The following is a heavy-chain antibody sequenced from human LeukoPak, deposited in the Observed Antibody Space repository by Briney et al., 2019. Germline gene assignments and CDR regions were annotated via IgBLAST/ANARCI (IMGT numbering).Heavy chain of an antibody. CDR2: IYHSGST. CDR1: GGSISSSNW. D-gene: IGHD4-17*01. J-gene: IGHJ4*02. V-gene: IGHV4-4*02. Sequence: SETLSLTCAVSGGSISSSNWWSWVRQPPGKGLEWIGEIYHSGSTNYNPSLKSRVTISVDKSKNQFSLKLSSVTAADTAVYYCARFTVTRIGGVSYYFDYWGQGTLVTVSS. CDR3: ARFTVTRIGGVSYYFDY.